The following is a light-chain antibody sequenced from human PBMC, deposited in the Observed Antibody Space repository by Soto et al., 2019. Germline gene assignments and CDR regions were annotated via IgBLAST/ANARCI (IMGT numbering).Light chain of an antibody. J-gene: IGLJ1*01. Sequence: QSALTQPPSASGSPGQSVTISCTGTSSDVGGYNYVSWYQQHPGKVPKLMVYEVKKRPSGVPHRFSGSKSGNTVPLTVSGLRSXDXADYYCTSYAGGNNVFGTGTKLTVL. CDR2: EVK. V-gene: IGLV2-8*01. CDR3: TSYAGGNNV. CDR1: SSDVGGYNY.